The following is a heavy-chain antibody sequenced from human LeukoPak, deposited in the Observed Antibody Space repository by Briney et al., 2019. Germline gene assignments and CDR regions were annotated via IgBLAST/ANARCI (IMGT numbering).Heavy chain of an antibody. CDR1: GFTFSSYA. D-gene: IGHD3-16*02. Sequence: GGSLRLSCAASGFTFSSYAMSWVRQAPGKGLEWVSAISGSGGSTYYADSVKGRFTISRDNAKNSLYLQMNSLRAEDTAVYYCARDTDYDYVWGSYRYIRGGYYFDYWGQGTLVTVSS. V-gene: IGHV3-23*01. CDR2: ISGSGGST. J-gene: IGHJ4*02. CDR3: ARDTDYDYVWGSYRYIRGGYYFDY.